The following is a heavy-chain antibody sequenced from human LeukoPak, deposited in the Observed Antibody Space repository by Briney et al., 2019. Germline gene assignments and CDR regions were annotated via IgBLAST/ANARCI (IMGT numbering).Heavy chain of an antibody. CDR3: ARASVTYYYYYYMDV. V-gene: IGHV4-59*01. D-gene: IGHD4-11*01. CDR1: GGSITNY. CDR2: IHYSGST. Sequence: SETLSLTCTVSGGSITNYWTWIWQPPGKGLEWIGYIHYSGSTNYNPSLKSRVTISVDTSKNQFSLKLSSVTAADTAVYYCARASVTYYYYYYMDVWGKGTTVTVSS. J-gene: IGHJ6*03.